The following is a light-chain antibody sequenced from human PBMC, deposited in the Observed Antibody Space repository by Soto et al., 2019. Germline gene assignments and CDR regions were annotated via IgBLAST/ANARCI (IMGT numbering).Light chain of an antibody. CDR3: QQYYKLPWT. CDR2: GAS. CDR1: QSVSSN. V-gene: IGKV3-15*01. Sequence: EIVITQSPAALSVSPGERATLSCRASQSVSSNLAWYQQKPGQAPRLLIYGASTRATGIPARFSGSGSGTEFTLTISSLQSEDFAVYCCQQYYKLPWTFGQGTKV. J-gene: IGKJ1*01.